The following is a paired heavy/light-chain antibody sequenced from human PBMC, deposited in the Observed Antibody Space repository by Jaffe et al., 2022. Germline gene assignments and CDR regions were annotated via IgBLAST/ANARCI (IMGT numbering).Heavy chain of an antibody. Sequence: QVQLVQSGAEVKKPGSSVKVSCKASGGTFSSYTISWVRQAPGQGLEWMGRIIPILGIANYAQKFQGRVTITADKSTSTAYMELSSLRSEDTAVYYCARDVGDYDILTGYPEYYFDYWGQGTLVTVSS. J-gene: IGHJ4*02. D-gene: IGHD3-9*01. CDR2: IIPILGIA. V-gene: IGHV1-69*08. CDR3: ARDVGDYDILTGYPEYYFDY. CDR1: GGTFSSYT.
Light chain of an antibody. CDR3: QQYYSYLFT. V-gene: IGKV1-8*01. CDR1: QGISSY. Sequence: AIRMTQSPSSLSASTGDRVTITCRASQGISSYLAWYQQKPGKAPKLLIYAASTLQSGVPSRFSGSGSGTDFTLTISCLQSEDFATYYCQQYYSYLFTFGPGTKVDIK. CDR2: AAS. J-gene: IGKJ3*01.